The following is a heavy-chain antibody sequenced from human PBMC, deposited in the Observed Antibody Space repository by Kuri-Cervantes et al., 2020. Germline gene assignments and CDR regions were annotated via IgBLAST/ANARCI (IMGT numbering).Heavy chain of an antibody. V-gene: IGHV3-9*01. CDR3: ARERVPDY. Sequence: SLKISCAASGFTFDDYAMHWVRQAPGKGLEWVSGISWNSGSIGYADSVKGRFTISGDNAKNLLYLQMNSLRAEDTAVYYCARERVPDYWGQGTLVTVSS. CDR1: GFTFDDYA. CDR2: ISWNSGSI. D-gene: IGHD3-10*01. J-gene: IGHJ4*02.